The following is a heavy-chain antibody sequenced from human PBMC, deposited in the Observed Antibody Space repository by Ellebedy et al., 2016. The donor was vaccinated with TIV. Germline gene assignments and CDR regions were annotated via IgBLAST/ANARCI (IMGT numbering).Heavy chain of an antibody. CDR2: IIPILGMT. J-gene: IGHJ4*02. CDR3: ARDVKDAQPGDY. Sequence: SVKVSCKASGGTFSTYAISWVRQAPGQGLEWMGRIIPILGMTNYAQNFQGRVTITADRSTSTAYLELSSLRSEDTAAYYCARDVKDAQPGDYWGQGTLVTVSS. CDR1: GGTFSTYA. D-gene: IGHD1-14*01. V-gene: IGHV1-69*04.